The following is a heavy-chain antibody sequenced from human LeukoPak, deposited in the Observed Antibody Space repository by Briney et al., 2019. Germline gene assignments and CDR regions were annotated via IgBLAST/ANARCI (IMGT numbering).Heavy chain of an antibody. CDR2: IYSGGST. Sequence: GGSLRLSCAASGFTVSSNYMSWVRQAPGKGLEWVSVIYSGGSTYYADSVKGRFTISRDNSKNTLYLQMNSLRAEDTAVYYCARLRLGNWFDPWGQGTLVTVSP. J-gene: IGHJ5*02. CDR1: GFTVSSNY. V-gene: IGHV3-66*04. CDR3: ARLRLGNWFDP. D-gene: IGHD3-9*01.